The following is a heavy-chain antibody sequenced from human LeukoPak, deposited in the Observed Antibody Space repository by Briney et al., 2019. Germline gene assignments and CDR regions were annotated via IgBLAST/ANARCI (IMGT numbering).Heavy chain of an antibody. J-gene: IGHJ5*02. CDR2: IYYSGST. CDR1: GGSISSYY. CDR3: ARGGGITMVRGVIKVIWFDP. Sequence: PSETLSLTCTVSGGSISSYYWSWIRQPPGKGLEWIGYIYYSGSTNYNPSLKSRVTMSVDTSKNQFSLKLSSVTAADTAVYYCARGGGITMVRGVIKVIWFDPWGQGTLVTVSS. V-gene: IGHV4-59*12. D-gene: IGHD3-10*01.